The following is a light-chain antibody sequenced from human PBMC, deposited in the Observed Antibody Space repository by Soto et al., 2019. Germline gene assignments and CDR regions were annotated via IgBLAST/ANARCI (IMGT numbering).Light chain of an antibody. CDR1: SSTIGSKT. Sequence: QSVLTQPPSASGTPGQRVTISCSGSSSTIGSKTLNWYQHLPGSAPKLLIYTTNQRPSGVPDRFSGSKSGTSASLAISGLQAEDEADYYCQSYDSSLSGPYVFGNGTKVTVL. J-gene: IGLJ1*01. CDR2: TTN. CDR3: QSYDSSLSGPYV. V-gene: IGLV1-44*01.